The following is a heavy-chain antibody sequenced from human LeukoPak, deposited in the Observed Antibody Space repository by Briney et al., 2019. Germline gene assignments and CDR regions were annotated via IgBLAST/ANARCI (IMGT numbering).Heavy chain of an antibody. D-gene: IGHD3-3*01. V-gene: IGHV1-18*01. Sequence: GASVNVSCKASGYTFTSYGISWVRQAPGQGLEWMGWISAYNGNTNYAQKLQGRVTMTTDTSTSTAYMELRSLRSDDTAVYYCARGSLYDFWSGYQYYFDYWGQGTLVTVSS. CDR2: ISAYNGNT. CDR1: GYTFTSYG. CDR3: ARGSLYDFWSGYQYYFDY. J-gene: IGHJ4*02.